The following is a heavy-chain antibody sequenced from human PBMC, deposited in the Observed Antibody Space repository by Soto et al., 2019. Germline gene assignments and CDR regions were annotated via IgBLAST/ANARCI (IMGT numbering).Heavy chain of an antibody. Sequence: SGTLSLTCTVSGGSISGYFWSWIRQPPGKGLEWIGYIYYSGSTTYNPSLKSRVTITVETSKNEFSLKLTSVTAADTAVYYCARDGDSGNYYNYFDPWGQGTLVTVSS. CDR3: ARDGDSGNYYNYFDP. V-gene: IGHV4-59*01. J-gene: IGHJ5*02. CDR2: IYYSGST. CDR1: GGSISGYF. D-gene: IGHD1-26*01.